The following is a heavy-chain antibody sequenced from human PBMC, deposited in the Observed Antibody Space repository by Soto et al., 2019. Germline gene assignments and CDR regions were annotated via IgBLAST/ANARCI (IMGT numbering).Heavy chain of an antibody. CDR3: AKDGEDYYGSGSYPTFDY. V-gene: IGHV3-30*18. Sequence: VQLVESGGGVVQPGRSLRLSCAASGFTFSSYGMHWVRQAPGKGLEWVAVISYDGSNKYYADSVKGRFTISRDNSKNTLYLQMNSLRAEDTAVYYCAKDGEDYYGSGSYPTFDYWGQGTLVTVSS. D-gene: IGHD3-10*01. CDR1: GFTFSSYG. J-gene: IGHJ4*02. CDR2: ISYDGSNK.